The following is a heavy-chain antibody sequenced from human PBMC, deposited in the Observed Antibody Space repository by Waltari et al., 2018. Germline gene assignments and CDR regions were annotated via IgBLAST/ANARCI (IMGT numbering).Heavy chain of an antibody. CDR1: GGSFSGYY. D-gene: IGHD6-19*01. CDR2: INHSGST. J-gene: IGHJ4*02. V-gene: IGHV4-34*01. CDR3: ARGPKTYHYGSGQYYFDY. Sequence: QVQLQQWGAGLLKPSETLSLTCAVYGGSFSGYYWSWIRQPPGKGLEWIGEINHSGSTNYNPALKSRVTISVDTSKNQFSLKLSSVTAADTAVYYCARGPKTYHYGSGQYYFDYWGQGTLVTVSS.